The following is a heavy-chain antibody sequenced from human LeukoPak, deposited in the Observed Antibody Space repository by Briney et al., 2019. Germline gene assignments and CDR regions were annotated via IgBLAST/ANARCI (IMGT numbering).Heavy chain of an antibody. D-gene: IGHD6-6*01. CDR1: GGSISSSSYY. Sequence: SETLSLTCTVSGGSISSSSYYWGWIRQPPGKGLEWIGSIYYSGSTYYNPSLKSRVTISVDTSKNQFSLKLGSVTAADTAVYYCARPTGSSFPLYFDYWGQGTLVTVSS. J-gene: IGHJ4*02. V-gene: IGHV4-39*01. CDR3: ARPTGSSFPLYFDY. CDR2: IYYSGST.